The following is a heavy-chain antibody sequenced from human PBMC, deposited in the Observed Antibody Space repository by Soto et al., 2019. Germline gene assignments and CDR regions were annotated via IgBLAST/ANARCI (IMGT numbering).Heavy chain of an antibody. CDR3: ARYGRNYDILTGYYSPYYYYMDV. Sequence: PGESLKISCKGSGYSFTSYWIGWVRQMPGKGLEWMGIIYPGDSDTRYSPSFQGQVTISADKSISTAYLQWSSLKASDTAMYYCARYGRNYDILTGYYSPYYYYMDVWGKGTTVTVSS. J-gene: IGHJ6*03. V-gene: IGHV5-51*01. CDR1: GYSFTSYW. CDR2: IYPGDSDT. D-gene: IGHD3-9*01.